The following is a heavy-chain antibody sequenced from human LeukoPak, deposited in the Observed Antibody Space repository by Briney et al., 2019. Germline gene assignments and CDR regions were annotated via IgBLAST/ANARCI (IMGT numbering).Heavy chain of an antibody. CDR3: AKQGGDFN. Sequence: PGGSLRLSCAASGFTLSSYGMHWVRQAPGKGLEWVAVISYDGSNKYYADSVKGRFTISRDNSKNTLYLQMNSLRAEDTAVYYCAKQGGDFNWGQGTLVTVSS. CDR2: ISYDGSNK. V-gene: IGHV3-30*18. CDR1: GFTLSSYG. D-gene: IGHD4-17*01. J-gene: IGHJ4*02.